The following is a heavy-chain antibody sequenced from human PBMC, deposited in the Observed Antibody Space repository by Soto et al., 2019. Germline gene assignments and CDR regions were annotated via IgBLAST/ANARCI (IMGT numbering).Heavy chain of an antibody. CDR2: INQGGGEK. Sequence: GGSLRLSCAASGFIFTSHRMGWVRQAPGKGLEWVANINQGGGEKYYLGSVKGRFTISRDNAENSLHLQINSLRGDDTAVYYCARIGGSFPNFDYWGPGTLVTVSS. V-gene: IGHV3-7*05. CDR3: ARIGGSFPNFDY. J-gene: IGHJ4*02. D-gene: IGHD3-16*01. CDR1: GFIFTSHR.